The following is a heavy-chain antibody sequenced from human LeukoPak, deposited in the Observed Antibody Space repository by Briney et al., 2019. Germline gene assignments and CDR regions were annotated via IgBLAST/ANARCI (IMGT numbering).Heavy chain of an antibody. CDR3: ASDAAAAGQNYYYYYGMDV. CDR2: INAGNGNT. Sequence: ASVKVSCKASGYTFTSYAMHWVRQAPGQRLEWMGWINAGNGNTKYSQKFQGRVTMTTDTSTSTAYMELRSLRSDDTAVYYCASDAAAAGQNYYYYYGMDVWGQGTTVTVSS. J-gene: IGHJ6*02. CDR1: GYTFTSYA. V-gene: IGHV1-3*01. D-gene: IGHD6-13*01.